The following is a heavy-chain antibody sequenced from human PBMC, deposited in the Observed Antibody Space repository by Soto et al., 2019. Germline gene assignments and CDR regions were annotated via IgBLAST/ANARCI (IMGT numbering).Heavy chain of an antibody. CDR2: ISSSSSTI. J-gene: IGHJ4*02. CDR1: GFTFSSYS. Sequence: PGGSLRLSCAASGFTFSSYSMNWVRQAPGKGLEWVSYISSSSSTIYYADSVKGRFTISRDNAKNSLYLQMNSLRAEDTAVYYCAKDPGGQAVALDYWGQGTLVTVSS. V-gene: IGHV3-48*01. CDR3: AKDPGGQAVALDY. D-gene: IGHD6-19*01.